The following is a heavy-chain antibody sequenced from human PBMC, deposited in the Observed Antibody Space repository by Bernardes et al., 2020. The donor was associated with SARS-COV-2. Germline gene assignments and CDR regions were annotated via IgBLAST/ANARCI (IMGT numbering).Heavy chain of an antibody. V-gene: IGHV4-59*01. D-gene: IGHD3-3*01. J-gene: IGHJ5*02. Sequence: ETLSLTCTVSGGSISSYYWSWIRQPPGKGLEWIGYIYYSGSTNYNPSLKSRVTISVDTSKNQFSLKLSSVTAADTAVYYCARAYGITIFGVVIIGWFDPWGQGTLVTVSS. CDR3: ARAYGITIFGVVIIGWFDP. CDR2: IYYSGST. CDR1: GGSISSYY.